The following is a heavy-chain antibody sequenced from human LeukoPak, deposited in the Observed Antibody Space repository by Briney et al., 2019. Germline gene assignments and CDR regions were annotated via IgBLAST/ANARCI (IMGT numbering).Heavy chain of an antibody. CDR3: ARSLTTLTYEGY. V-gene: IGHV3-21*01. CDR2: INSGSTYT. CDR1: GFTFSSYM. Sequence: GGSLRLSCAASGFTFSSYMMNWVRQDPGKGLEWVSSINSGSTYTYYTESVKGRFTVSRDNAQNSLFLQMNSLRAEDTAIYYCARSLTTLTYEGYWGQGTLVTVSS. D-gene: IGHD1-1*01. J-gene: IGHJ4*02.